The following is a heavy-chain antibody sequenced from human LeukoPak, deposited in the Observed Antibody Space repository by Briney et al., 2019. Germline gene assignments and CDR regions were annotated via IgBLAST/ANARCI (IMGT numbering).Heavy chain of an antibody. CDR3: ARGRLLWWG. Sequence: SETLSLTCAVDGGSFSGYYWSWIRQPPGKGLEWNGEINHSGSTNYNPSLKSRVTISGDTSIDQFSRKLSSLTAADTAVYYCARGRLLWWGWGQGTLVTVSS. CDR2: INHSGST. CDR1: GGSFSGYY. V-gene: IGHV4-34*01. D-gene: IGHD2-21*01. J-gene: IGHJ4*02.